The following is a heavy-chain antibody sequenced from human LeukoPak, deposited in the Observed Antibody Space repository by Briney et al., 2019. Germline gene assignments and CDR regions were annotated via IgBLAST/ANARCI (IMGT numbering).Heavy chain of an antibody. CDR2: ISFDGSNK. CDR3: ARDGHSSGWSHPRDAFDI. Sequence: PGGSLRLSCAASGFSFSSNSMNWVRQAPGKGLEWVAVISFDGSNKYYADSVKGRFTISRDNSKNTLYLQMNSLRAEDTAVYYCARDGHSSGWSHPRDAFDIWGQGTMVTVSS. J-gene: IGHJ3*02. CDR1: GFSFSSNS. V-gene: IGHV3-30*03. D-gene: IGHD6-19*01.